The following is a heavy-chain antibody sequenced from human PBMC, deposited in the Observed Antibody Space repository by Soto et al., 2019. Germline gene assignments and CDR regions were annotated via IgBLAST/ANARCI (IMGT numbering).Heavy chain of an antibody. CDR1: GFTFSSYS. J-gene: IGHJ4*02. V-gene: IGHV3-21*01. D-gene: IGHD4-17*01. Sequence: EVQLVESGGGLVKPGGSLRLSCAASGFTFSSYSMNWVRQAPGKGLEWVSSISSSSSYIYYADSVKGRFTISRDNAKNPLYLQMNSLRAEDTAVYYCAREADGDYLSHFDYWGQGTLVTVSS. CDR2: ISSSSSYI. CDR3: AREADGDYLSHFDY.